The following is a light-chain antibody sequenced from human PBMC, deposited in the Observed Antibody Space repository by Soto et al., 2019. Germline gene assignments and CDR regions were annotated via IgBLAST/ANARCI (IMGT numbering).Light chain of an antibody. CDR2: DVD. V-gene: IGLV2-14*03. CDR1: SSDVGGYNY. Sequence: QSALTQPASVSGSPGQSITISCTGTSSDVGGYNYVSWYQQHPGKAPKLMIYDVDVRPSGVSNRFSGSKSGNTASLTISGLQTQDEADYYCTSYTIINTVVFGGGTKLTFL. CDR3: TSYTIINTVV. J-gene: IGLJ2*01.